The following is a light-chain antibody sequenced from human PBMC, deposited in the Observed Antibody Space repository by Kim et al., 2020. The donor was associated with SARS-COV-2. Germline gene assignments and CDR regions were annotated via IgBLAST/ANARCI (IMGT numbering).Light chain of an antibody. CDR2: GAS. V-gene: IGKV3-20*01. Sequence: EIVLTQSPGTLSLSPGERATLSCRASQSVASRYLAWYQQRPGQAPRLLIYGASTRATGIPDRFSGSGSGTDFTLTISRLEPEDITVYYCQHYGNSPPWTFGRGTKVDIK. CDR1: QSVASRY. CDR3: QHYGNSPPWT. J-gene: IGKJ1*01.